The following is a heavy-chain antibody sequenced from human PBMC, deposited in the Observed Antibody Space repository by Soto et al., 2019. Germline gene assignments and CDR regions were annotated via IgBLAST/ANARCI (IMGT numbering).Heavy chain of an antibody. CDR1: VYTFTSYG. CDR2: VNAYNGNK. D-gene: IGHD6-19*01. CDR3: AREAVSGRTGFDY. Sequence: QVQLVQSGAEVKKPGASVKVSCKPSVYTFTSYGISWVRQAPGKGLEWMGWVNAYNGNKNYAQKFQGRVTMTTDTSTSTAYMELRSLRSDDTAVYYCAREAVSGRTGFDYWGQGTLVTVSS. J-gene: IGHJ4*02. V-gene: IGHV1-18*01.